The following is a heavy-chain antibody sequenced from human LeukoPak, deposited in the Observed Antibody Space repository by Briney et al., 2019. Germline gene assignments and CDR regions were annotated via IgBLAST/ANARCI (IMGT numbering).Heavy chain of an antibody. CDR2: ISGSGGST. CDR3: AKDLQITMVRGVTFDY. J-gene: IGHJ4*02. D-gene: IGHD3-10*01. CDR1: GFTFSNYA. V-gene: IGHV3-23*01. Sequence: QPGGSLRLSCAASGFTFSNYAMSWVRQAPGKGLEWVSAISGSGGSTYYADSVKGRFTISRDNSKNTLYLQMNSLRAEDTAVYYCAKDLQITMVRGVTFDYWGQGTLVTVSS.